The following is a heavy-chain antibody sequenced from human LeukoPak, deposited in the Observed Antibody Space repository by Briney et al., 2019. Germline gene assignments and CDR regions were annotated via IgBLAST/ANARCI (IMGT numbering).Heavy chain of an antibody. CDR2: INPNSGGT. J-gene: IGHJ5*02. Sequence: GASVKVSCKASGYTFTGYYMHWVRQAPGQGLEWMGWINPNSGGTNYAQKFQGRVTMTRDTSISTAYMELSRLRSDDTAVYYCARQIFQRQYPTFDPWGQGTLVTVSS. CDR1: GYTFTGYY. V-gene: IGHV1-2*02. CDR3: ARQIFQRQYPTFDP. D-gene: IGHD1-1*01.